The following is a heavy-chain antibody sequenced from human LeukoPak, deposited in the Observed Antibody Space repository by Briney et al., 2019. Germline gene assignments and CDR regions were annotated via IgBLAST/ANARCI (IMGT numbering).Heavy chain of an antibody. CDR1: GFTFSSYD. CDR2: IGTAGDT. CDR3: ARGLGGWGFDY. Sequence: GRSLRLSCAASGFTFSSYDMHWVRQATGKSLEWVSVIGTAGDTYSPVSVKGRFTISRENAKNSLYLQMNSLRAGDTAVYYCARGLGGWGFDYWGQGTLVTVSS. D-gene: IGHD6-19*01. V-gene: IGHV3-13*04. J-gene: IGHJ4*02.